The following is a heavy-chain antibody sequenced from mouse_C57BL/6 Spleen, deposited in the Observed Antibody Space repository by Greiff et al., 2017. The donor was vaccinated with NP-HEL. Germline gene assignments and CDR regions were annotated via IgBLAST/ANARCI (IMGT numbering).Heavy chain of an antibody. J-gene: IGHJ4*01. V-gene: IGHV1-7*01. CDR3: ATKFYSTYAMDY. CDR2: INPSSGYT. Sequence: AQLQQSGAELAKPGASVKLSCKASGYTFTSYWMHWVKQRPGQGLEWIGYINPSSGYTKYNQKFKDKATLTADKSSSTAYMQLSSLTYKDSAVYYCATKFYSTYAMDYWGQGSSVTVSS. CDR1: GYTFTSYW. D-gene: IGHD2-5*01.